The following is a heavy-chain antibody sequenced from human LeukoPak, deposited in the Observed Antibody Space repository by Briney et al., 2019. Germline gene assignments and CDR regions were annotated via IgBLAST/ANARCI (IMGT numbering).Heavy chain of an antibody. V-gene: IGHV3-21*01. CDR3: ARVVSAAIWAFDI. CDR2: ISSSSSYI. D-gene: IGHD2-2*01. CDR1: GFTFSSYS. Sequence: PGGSLRLSCAASGFTFSSYSMNWVRQAPGKGLEWVSSISSSSSYIYYADSVKGRFTISRDNAKNSLYLQMNSLRAEDTAVYYCARVVSAAIWAFDIWGQGTMVTVSS. J-gene: IGHJ3*02.